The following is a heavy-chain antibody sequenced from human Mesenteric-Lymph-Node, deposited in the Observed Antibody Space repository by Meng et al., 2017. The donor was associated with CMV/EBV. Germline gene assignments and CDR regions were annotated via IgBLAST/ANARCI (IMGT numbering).Heavy chain of an antibody. CDR2: INPNSGGT. J-gene: IGHJ6*02. CDR1: GYAFNGFY. V-gene: IGHV1-2*02. D-gene: IGHD6-13*01. CDR3: ARDIAARSSDYYYYGMDV. Sequence: ASVKVSCKASGYAFNGFYVHWVRQAPGQGLEWMGWINPNSGGTNYAQKFQGRVTMTRDTSISTAYMELSRLRSDDTAVYYCARDIAARSSDYYYYGMDVWGQGTTVTVSS.